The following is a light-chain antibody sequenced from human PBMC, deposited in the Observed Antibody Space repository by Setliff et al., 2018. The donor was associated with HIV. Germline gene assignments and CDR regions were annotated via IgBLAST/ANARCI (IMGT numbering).Light chain of an antibody. V-gene: IGLV1-40*01. J-gene: IGLJ2*01. CDR3: QSYDSSLGIVV. CDR1: SSNIGAGYD. CDR2: SNT. Sequence: VLTQPPSVSAAPGQRVAISCTGNSSNIGAGYDVHWYQQFPGTAPKLLIYSNTLRPSGVPDRFSASNSGTSASLAITGLQARDEADYYCQSYDSSLGIVVFGGGTKVTVL.